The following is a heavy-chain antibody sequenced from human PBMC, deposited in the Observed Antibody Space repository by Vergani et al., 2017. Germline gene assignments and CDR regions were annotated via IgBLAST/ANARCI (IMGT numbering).Heavy chain of an antibody. J-gene: IGHJ5*02. V-gene: IGHV4-59*01. CDR2: MYHSGST. CDR3: GRVADFYGVGSRLLDL. Sequence: QVQLQESGPGLMKPSETLSLTCSVSGGSMSGYYWSWIRQPPGKELEWIGYMYHSGSTNYNPSLETRVTISGDTSKNQFSLKLNSVTAADTAVYYCGRVADFYGVGSRLLDLWGQGILVTVSS. D-gene: IGHD3-10*01. CDR1: GGSMSGYY.